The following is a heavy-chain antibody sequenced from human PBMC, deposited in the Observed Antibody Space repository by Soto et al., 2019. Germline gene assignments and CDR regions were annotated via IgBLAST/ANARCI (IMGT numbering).Heavy chain of an antibody. CDR2: INSDGSST. V-gene: IGHV3-74*01. D-gene: IGHD3-16*01. CDR1: GFTFSSYW. CDR3: AIFAIWDAFYI. Sequence: EVQLVESGGGLVQPGGSLRLSCAASGFTFSSYWMHWVRQAPGKGLVWVSRINSDGSSTSYADSVKGRFTISRDNAKNTLYLRMNSLRAEDTAVYYCAIFAIWDAFYIWGQGTMVTVSS. J-gene: IGHJ3*02.